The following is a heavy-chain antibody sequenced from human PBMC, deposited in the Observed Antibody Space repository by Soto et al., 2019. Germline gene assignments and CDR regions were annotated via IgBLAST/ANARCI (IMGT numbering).Heavy chain of an antibody. CDR1: GYTFTSYD. CDR2: MNPNSGNT. J-gene: IGHJ5*02. V-gene: IGHV1-8*01. CDR3: ARGPLWFFDWLPPPYNWLDT. D-gene: IGHD3-9*01. Sequence: ASVKVSCKASGYTFTSYDINWVRQATGQGLEWMGWMNPNSGNTGYAQKFQGRVTMTRNTSISTAYMELSSLKASDTAVYYCARGPLWFFDWLPPPYNWLDTWGQAPMVTLSS.